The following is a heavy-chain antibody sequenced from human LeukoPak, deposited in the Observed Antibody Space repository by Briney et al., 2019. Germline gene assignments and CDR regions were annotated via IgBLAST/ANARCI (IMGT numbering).Heavy chain of an antibody. Sequence: PSETLSLTCAVYGGSFSGYYWSWIRQPPGKGLEWIGEINHSGSTNYNPSLKSRVTIAVDTSKNHFSLKLSSVTAADTAVCYCTRNYDSSGYTTFGYWGRGTLVTVSS. CDR2: INHSGST. J-gene: IGHJ4*02. D-gene: IGHD3-22*01. CDR1: GGSFSGYY. V-gene: IGHV4-34*01. CDR3: TRNYDSSGYTTFGY.